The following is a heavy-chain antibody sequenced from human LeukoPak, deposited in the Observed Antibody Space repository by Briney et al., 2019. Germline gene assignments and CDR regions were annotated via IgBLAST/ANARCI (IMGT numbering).Heavy chain of an antibody. CDR3: AKEGGLGVVVPAANYYYYGMDV. D-gene: IGHD2-2*01. Sequence: PGGSLRLSCAASGFTFSSYAMSWVRQAPGKGLEWVSAISGSGGSTYYADSEKGRFTISRDNSKNTLYLQMNSLRAEDTAVYYCAKEGGLGVVVPAANYYYYGMDVWGQGTTVTVSS. V-gene: IGHV3-23*01. J-gene: IGHJ6*02. CDR1: GFTFSSYA. CDR2: ISGSGGST.